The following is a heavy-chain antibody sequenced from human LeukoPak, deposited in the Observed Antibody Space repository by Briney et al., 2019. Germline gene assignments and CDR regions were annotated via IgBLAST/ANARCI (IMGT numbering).Heavy chain of an antibody. CDR1: GGSISIYY. V-gene: IGHV4-4*07. Sequence: SETLSLTCTVSGGSISIYYWSWIRQPAGKGLEWIGRIYSSGSTNYNPSLKSRVTISVDKSKNQFSLKLTSVTAADAAVYYCARVGQDSTGYYRIFDYWGQGTLVTVSS. CDR3: ARVGQDSTGYYRIFDY. CDR2: IYSSGST. J-gene: IGHJ4*02. D-gene: IGHD3-22*01.